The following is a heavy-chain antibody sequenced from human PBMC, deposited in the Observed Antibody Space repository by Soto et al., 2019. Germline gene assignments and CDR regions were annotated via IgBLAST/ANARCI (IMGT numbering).Heavy chain of an antibody. CDR2: TYYRSKWYN. CDR3: ARDSVTGTTYYYYGMDV. CDR1: GDRVSSNSAA. Sequence: KQSQTLSLPCAISGDRVSSNSAAWNWIRQSPSRGLEWLGRTYYRSKWYNDYAVSVKSRITINPDTSKNQFSLQLNSVTPEDTAVYYCARDSVTGTTYYYYGMDVWGQGTTVTVSS. J-gene: IGHJ6*02. V-gene: IGHV6-1*01. D-gene: IGHD1-20*01.